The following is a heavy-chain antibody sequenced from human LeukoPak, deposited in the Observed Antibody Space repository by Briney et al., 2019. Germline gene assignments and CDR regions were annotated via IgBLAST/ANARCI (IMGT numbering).Heavy chain of an antibody. D-gene: IGHD5-12*01. CDR1: GFTFSSYS. V-gene: IGHV3-21*01. CDR2: ISSSSSYI. CDR3: ARGIYSGYDAPDY. Sequence: PGGSLRLSCAASGFTFSSYSMNWVRQAPGKGLEWVSSISSSSSYIYYADSVKGRFTISGDNAKNSLYLQMNSLRAEDTAVYYCARGIYSGYDAPDYWGQGTLVTVSS. J-gene: IGHJ4*02.